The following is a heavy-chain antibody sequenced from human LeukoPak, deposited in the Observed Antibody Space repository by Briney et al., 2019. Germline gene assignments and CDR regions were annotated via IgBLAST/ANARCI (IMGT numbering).Heavy chain of an antibody. CDR1: GFTFSSSA. CDR2: ISGSGDIT. Sequence: GGSLRLSCAASGFTFSSSAMSWVRQAPGKGLEWVSDISGSGDITYYVDSVKGRFTVSRDNAKNSLYLQSLYLQMNSLRAEDTAVYYCARAHYSSFDYWGQGTLVTVSS. CDR3: ARAHYSSFDY. V-gene: IGHV3-23*01. J-gene: IGHJ4*02. D-gene: IGHD3-22*01.